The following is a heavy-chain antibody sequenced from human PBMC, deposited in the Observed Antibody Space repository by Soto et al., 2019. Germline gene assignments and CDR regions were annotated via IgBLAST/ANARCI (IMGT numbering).Heavy chain of an antibody. J-gene: IGHJ4*02. V-gene: IGHV4-30-4*01. Sequence: QVQLQESGPGLVKPSKPLSITCTVSGGSISSGNYYWSWIRQPPGKGLEWIGFISYSGSTYYSTSLKSRVTISVDTSKIQFSLNLSFVTAADTSVYYCATMGTPATGLSFFDYWGQGSLVTVSS. D-gene: IGHD2-15*01. CDR2: ISYSGST. CDR1: GGSISSGNYY. CDR3: ATMGTPATGLSFFDY.